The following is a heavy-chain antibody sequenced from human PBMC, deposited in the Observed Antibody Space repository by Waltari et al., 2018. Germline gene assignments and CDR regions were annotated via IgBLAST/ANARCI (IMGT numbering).Heavy chain of an antibody. CDR1: GYPFTRYA. V-gene: IGHV7-4-1*02. J-gene: IGHJ5*02. D-gene: IGHD2-2*01. CDR3: TREVVPAATIVVNWFDP. CDR2: IITSSGNP. Sequence: QVQLVQSGSELKKPGASVKVSCKASGYPFTRYALNWVRQAPGQGLELMGWIITSSGNPTYAQGFTGRFVFSLDTSVSTAYLQINNLQADDTAIYYCTREVVPAATIVVNWFDPWGQGTLVTVSS.